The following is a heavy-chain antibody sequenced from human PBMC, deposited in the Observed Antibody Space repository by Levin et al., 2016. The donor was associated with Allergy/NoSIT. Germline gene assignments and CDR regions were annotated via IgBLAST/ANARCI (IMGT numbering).Heavy chain of an antibody. J-gene: IGHJ6*02. V-gene: IGHV1-18*01. D-gene: IGHD2-2*01. Sequence: ASVKVSCKASGYTFTSYGISWVRQAPGQGLEWMGWISAYNGNTNYAQKLQGRVTMTTDTSTSTAYMELRSLRSDDTAVYYCARVVIKGYCSSTSCYGAGGMDVWGQGTTVTVSS. CDR1: GYTFTSYG. CDR2: ISAYNGNT. CDR3: ARVVIKGYCSSTSCYGAGGMDV.